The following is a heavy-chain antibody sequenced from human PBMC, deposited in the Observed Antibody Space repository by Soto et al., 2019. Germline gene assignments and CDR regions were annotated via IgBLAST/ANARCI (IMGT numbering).Heavy chain of an antibody. V-gene: IGHV3-21*04. CDR3: AKDGGIVLVPDAIGISWFDP. J-gene: IGHJ5*02. CDR2: ISSSGAAT. CDR1: GFTFSSYS. Sequence: EVQLVESGGGLVKPGGSLRLSCAASGFTFSSYSMNWVRQAPGKGLEWVSSISSSGAATYYADSVKGRFTISRDNSKNTLYLQMNSLRAEDTALYYCAKDGGIVLVPDAIGISWFDPWGQGTLVTVSS. D-gene: IGHD2-2*01.